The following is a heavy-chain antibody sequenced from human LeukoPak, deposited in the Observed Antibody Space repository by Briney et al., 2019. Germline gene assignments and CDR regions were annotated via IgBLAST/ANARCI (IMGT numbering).Heavy chain of an antibody. CDR1: GGSFSGYY. V-gene: IGHV4-34*01. CDR2: INHSGST. D-gene: IGHD3-22*01. Sequence: SETLSLTCAVYGGSFSGYYWSWIRQPPGKGLEWIGEINHSGSTNYNPSLKSRDTISVDTSKNQFSLKLSSVTAADTAVYYCARPLGYYYGYFQHWGQGTLVTVSS. CDR3: ARPLGYYYGYFQH. J-gene: IGHJ1*01.